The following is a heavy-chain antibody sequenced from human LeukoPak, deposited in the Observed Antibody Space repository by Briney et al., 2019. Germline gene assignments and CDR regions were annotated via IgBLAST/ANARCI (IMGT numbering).Heavy chain of an antibody. D-gene: IGHD3-10*01. CDR3: ARGLYGPDY. J-gene: IGHJ4*02. CDR1: GGSFSGYY. CDR2: INHSGST. V-gene: IGHV4-34*01. Sequence: SETLSLTCAVYGGSFSGYYWGWIRQPPGKGLEWLGEINHSGSTNYNPSLKSRVTISADTSKNQFSPKLSSVTAADTAVYYCARGLYGPDYWGQGTLVTVSS.